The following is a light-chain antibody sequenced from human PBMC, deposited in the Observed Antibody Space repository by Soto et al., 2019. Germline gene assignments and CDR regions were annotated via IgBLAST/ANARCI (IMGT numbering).Light chain of an antibody. J-gene: IGKJ1*01. CDR2: GAS. CDR1: QGVSRK. V-gene: IGKV3-15*01. CDR3: QQYGSSGT. Sequence: EIVMTQSPATLSVAPGERVTFSCRASQGVSRKLAWYQHKPGQAPRLLISGASTGATGIPARFSGSGSGTEFTLTISSLQSEDCAIYYCQQYGSSGTFGQGTKVDIK.